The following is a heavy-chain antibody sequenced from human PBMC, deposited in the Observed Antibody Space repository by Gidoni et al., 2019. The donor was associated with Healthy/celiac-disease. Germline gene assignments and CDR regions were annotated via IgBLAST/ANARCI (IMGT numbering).Heavy chain of an antibody. CDR2: INHSGST. J-gene: IGHJ4*02. D-gene: IGHD3-22*01. CDR3: ARLDYYDSSGYWS. V-gene: IGHV4-34*01. CDR1: GLSFSGYY. Sequence: QVQLQQCGAGLLKPSETLSLTCAVYGLSFSGYYLSWIRQPPGKGLEWIGEINHSGSTNYNPSLKSRVTISVDTSKNQFSLKLSSVTAADTAVYYCARLDYYDSSGYWSWGQGTLVTVSS.